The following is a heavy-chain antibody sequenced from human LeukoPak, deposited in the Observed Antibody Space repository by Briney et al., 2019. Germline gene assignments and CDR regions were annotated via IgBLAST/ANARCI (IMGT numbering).Heavy chain of an antibody. CDR2: ITSSGNTI. J-gene: IGHJ4*02. CDR3: ARANYYDISGYDY. D-gene: IGHD3-22*01. V-gene: IGHV3-48*03. CDR1: GFTFKSYE. Sequence: GGSLRLSCAASGFTFKSYEMNWVRQAPGKGLEWVSYITSSGNTIYYADSVKGRFTISRDNAKNSLYLQMNSLRAEDTAVYYCARANYYDISGYDYWGQGTLVTVSS.